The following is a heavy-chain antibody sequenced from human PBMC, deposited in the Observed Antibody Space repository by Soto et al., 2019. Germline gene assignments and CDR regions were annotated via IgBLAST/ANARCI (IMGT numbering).Heavy chain of an antibody. CDR2: ISSSSSYI. CDR1: GFTFSSYS. D-gene: IGHD3-16*01. J-gene: IGHJ3*02. Sequence: KPGGSLRLSCAASGFTFSSYSMNWVRQAPGKGLEWVSSISSSSSYIYYADSVKGRFTISRDNAKNSLYLQMNSLRAEDTAVYYCARVHPGGVVLDAFDIWGQGTMVTVSS. CDR3: ARVHPGGVVLDAFDI. V-gene: IGHV3-21*01.